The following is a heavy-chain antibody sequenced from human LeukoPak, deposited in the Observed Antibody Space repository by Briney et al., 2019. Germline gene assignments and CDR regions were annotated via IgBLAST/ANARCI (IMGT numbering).Heavy chain of an antibody. CDR3: ARDYCSSTSCYHDFEY. CDR1: GFTFSSYS. J-gene: IGHJ4*02. CDR2: ISSSSSTI. V-gene: IGHV3-48*01. D-gene: IGHD2-2*01. Sequence: PGGSLRLSCAASGFTFSSYSMNWVRQAPGKGLEWVSYISSSSSTIYYADSVKGRFTIFRDNAKNSLYLQMNSLRAEDTAVYYCARDYCSSTSCYHDFEYWGQGTLATVSS.